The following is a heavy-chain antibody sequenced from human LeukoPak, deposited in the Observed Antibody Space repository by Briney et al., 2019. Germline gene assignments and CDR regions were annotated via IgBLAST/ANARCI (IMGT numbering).Heavy chain of an antibody. CDR1: GGSIRSYN. Sequence: SETLSLTCTVSGGSIRSYNWSWIRQPPGKGLEWIGYIYYSGSTNYKSSLKSRVTISVDTSKNQFSLKLSSVTAADTAVYYCARETSQKGAHYMDVWGKGTTVTISS. CDR3: ARETSQKGAHYMDV. J-gene: IGHJ6*03. CDR2: IYYSGST. V-gene: IGHV4-59*01. D-gene: IGHD3-16*01.